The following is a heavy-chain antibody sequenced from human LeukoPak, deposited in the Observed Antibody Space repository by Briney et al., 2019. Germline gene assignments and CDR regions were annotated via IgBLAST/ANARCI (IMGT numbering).Heavy chain of an antibody. CDR3: ARDWDYVWGSFRPYYLDY. D-gene: IGHD3-16*02. Sequence: GGSLRLSCAASGFTFSDYAMSLVRQAPGKGLEWVSTISNSGGYTFFADSVKGRFTISRDNSKNTIYLQMNSLRAEDTAVYYCARDWDYVWGSFRPYYLDYWGQGTLVTVSS. CDR1: GFTFSDYA. J-gene: IGHJ4*02. V-gene: IGHV3-23*01. CDR2: ISNSGGYT.